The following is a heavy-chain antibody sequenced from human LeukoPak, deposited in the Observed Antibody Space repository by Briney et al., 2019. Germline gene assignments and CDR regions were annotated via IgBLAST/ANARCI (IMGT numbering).Heavy chain of an antibody. D-gene: IGHD2/OR15-2a*01. CDR1: GFTFSGHF. Sequence: GGSLRLSCSASGFTFSGHFMHWVRQAPGKGLEYVSSISINGDKTYYAESVKGRFTISRDNSKNTLYLQMNSLRAEDTAVYYCVLSMTWEAFDIWGQGTMVTVSS. J-gene: IGHJ3*02. V-gene: IGHV3-64*04. CDR3: VLSMTWEAFDI. CDR2: ISINGDKT.